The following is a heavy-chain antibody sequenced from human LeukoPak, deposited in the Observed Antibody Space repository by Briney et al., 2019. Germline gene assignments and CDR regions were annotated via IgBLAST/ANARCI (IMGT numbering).Heavy chain of an antibody. CDR1: GFTFDDYA. CDR2: ISWNSGSI. J-gene: IGHJ4*02. CDR3: ARSPRGYSYGYLFDY. V-gene: IGHV3-9*01. D-gene: IGHD5-18*01. Sequence: PGGSLRLSCAASGFTFDDYAMHWVRQAPGKGLEWVSGISWNSGSIGYADSVKGRFTISRDNSKNTLYLQMNSLRAEDTAVYYCARSPRGYSYGYLFDYWGQGTLVTVSS.